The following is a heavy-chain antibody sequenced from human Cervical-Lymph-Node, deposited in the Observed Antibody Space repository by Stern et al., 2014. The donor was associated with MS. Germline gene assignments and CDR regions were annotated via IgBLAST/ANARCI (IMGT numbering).Heavy chain of an antibody. Sequence: QVQLVESGAEVKKPGSSVKVSCKASGGTFSSYAISWVRQAPGQGLEWMGGIIPIFGTANYAQKFQGRVTITADESTSTAYMELSSLRSEDTAVYYCAARREDYYGSGKVRYYGMDVWGQGTTVTVSS. J-gene: IGHJ6*02. V-gene: IGHV1-69*01. D-gene: IGHD3-10*01. CDR1: GGTFSSYA. CDR3: AARREDYYGSGKVRYYGMDV. CDR2: IIPIFGTA.